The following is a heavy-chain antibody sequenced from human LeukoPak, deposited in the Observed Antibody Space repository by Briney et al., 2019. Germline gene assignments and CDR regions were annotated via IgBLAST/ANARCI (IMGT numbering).Heavy chain of an antibody. D-gene: IGHD3-16*01. CDR2: INHSGST. CDR3: ARARVVTGHDYVFPFDY. CDR1: GGSFSGYY. V-gene: IGHV4-34*01. Sequence: SETLSLTCAVYGGSFSGYYWSWIRQPPGKGLEWIGEINHSGSTNYNPSLKSRVTISVDTSKNQFSLKLSSVTAADTAVYYCARARVVTGHDYVFPFDYWGQGTLVTVSS. J-gene: IGHJ4*02.